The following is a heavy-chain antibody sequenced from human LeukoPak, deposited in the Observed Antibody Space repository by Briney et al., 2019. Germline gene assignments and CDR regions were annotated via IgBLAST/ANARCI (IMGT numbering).Heavy chain of an antibody. CDR1: GYTFTGYY. CDR2: MNPNSGNT. D-gene: IGHD3-10*01. CDR3: ARAPLGMVRGPMEDP. J-gene: IGHJ5*02. Sequence: ASVKVSCKASGYTFTGYYMHWVRQAPGQGLEWMGWMNPNSGNTGYAQKFQGRVTMTRNTSISTAYMELNSLRSEDTAVYYCARAPLGMVRGPMEDPWGQGILVTVSS. V-gene: IGHV1-8*02.